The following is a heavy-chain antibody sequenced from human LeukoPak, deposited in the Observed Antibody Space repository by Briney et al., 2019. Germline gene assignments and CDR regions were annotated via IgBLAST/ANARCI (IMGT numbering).Heavy chain of an antibody. D-gene: IGHD2-2*01. Sequence: GAALQISFKGSGSSFTSYWISWVRPLPGKGQEWMGRIDPSDSYTNYSPSFQGHVTISADKSISTAYLQWSSLKASDTAMYCCARLGGYCSSTSCYFFDWGQGTLVTVSS. CDR2: IDPSDSYT. V-gene: IGHV5-10-1*01. CDR3: ARLGGYCSSTSCYFFD. J-gene: IGHJ4*02. CDR1: GSSFTSYW.